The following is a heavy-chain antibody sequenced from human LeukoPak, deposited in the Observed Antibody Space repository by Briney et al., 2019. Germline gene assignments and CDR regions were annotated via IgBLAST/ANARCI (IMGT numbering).Heavy chain of an antibody. CDR1: DGSISYYY. D-gene: IGHD4-23*01. CDR3: ARWHMNSQDV. V-gene: IGHV4-4*07. J-gene: IGHJ6*02. Sequence: PSETLSLTCTVSDGSISYYYWSWIRQPAGKGLEWIGRIYVGGSTNYSPSLKSRVCMSLDKSKNQLSLKLISVSAADTAVYYCARWHMNSQDVWGRGTAVTVS. CDR2: IYVGGST.